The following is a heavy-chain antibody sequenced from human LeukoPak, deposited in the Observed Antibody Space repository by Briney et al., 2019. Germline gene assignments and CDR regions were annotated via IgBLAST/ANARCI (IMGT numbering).Heavy chain of an antibody. CDR3: ARGNHYDFWSAYSSYYYYYMDV. J-gene: IGHJ6*03. Sequence: GGSLRLSCAASGFTFSSYGMHWVRQAPGKGLEWVSYISSSSSTIYYADSVKGRFTISRDNAKNSLYLQMNSLRSEDTAVYYCARGNHYDFWSAYSSYYYYYMDVWGKGTTVTVSS. V-gene: IGHV3-48*04. D-gene: IGHD3-3*01. CDR1: GFTFSSYG. CDR2: ISSSSSTI.